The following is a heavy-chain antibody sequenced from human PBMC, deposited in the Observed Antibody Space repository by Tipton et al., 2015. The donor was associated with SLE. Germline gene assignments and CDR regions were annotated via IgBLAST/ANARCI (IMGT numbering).Heavy chain of an antibody. D-gene: IGHD4-17*01. CDR2: IYSRGDR. J-gene: IGHJ2*01. CDR1: GGSISFDY. CDR3: ARGSDGEYVWYFDV. V-gene: IGHV4-4*07. Sequence: GLVKPSETLSLTCTVSGGSISFDYWRWIRQSAGRGLEWIGRIYSRGDRDYNPSLRSRVTMSIDASQNRVSLRLKSVSAADTAVYYCARGSDGEYVWYFDVWGPGTLVTVSS.